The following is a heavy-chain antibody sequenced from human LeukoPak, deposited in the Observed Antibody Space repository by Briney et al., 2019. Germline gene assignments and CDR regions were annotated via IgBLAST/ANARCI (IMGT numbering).Heavy chain of an antibody. V-gene: IGHV4-4*07. D-gene: IGHD3-22*01. CDR2: IYTSGST. Sequence: SETLSLTCTVSGGSISSYYWSWIRQPAGKGLEWIGRIYTSGSTNYNPSLKSRVTISVDTSKNQFSLKLSSVTAADTAVYFCARSERIIMILGGAFDVWGQGTMVTVSS. J-gene: IGHJ3*01. CDR3: ARSERIIMILGGAFDV. CDR1: GGSISSYY.